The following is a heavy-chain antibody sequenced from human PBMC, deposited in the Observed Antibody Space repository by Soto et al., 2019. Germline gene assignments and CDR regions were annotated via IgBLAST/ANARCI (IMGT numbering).Heavy chain of an antibody. CDR3: ARDTTYYYASSGSALNH. CDR2: IYSGGST. CDR1: GFTVSSNY. D-gene: IGHD3-22*01. Sequence: GGSLRLSCAAGGFTVSSNYMSGVRQAPGKGLEWVSVIYSGGSTYYADSVKGRFTISRDNSKNTLYLQMNSLRAEDTAVYYCARDTTYYYASSGSALNHWGQGSLVTVSS. V-gene: IGHV3-66*01. J-gene: IGHJ5*02.